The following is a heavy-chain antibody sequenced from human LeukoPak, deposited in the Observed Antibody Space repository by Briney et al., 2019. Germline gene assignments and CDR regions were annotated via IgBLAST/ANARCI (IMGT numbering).Heavy chain of an antibody. CDR1: GGSISSYY. V-gene: IGHV4-59*08. CDR2: IYYSGST. CDR3: ARSPSCGSEHYYFDY. D-gene: IGHD2-21*01. J-gene: IGHJ4*02. Sequence: PSETLSLTCTVSGGSISSYYWSWIRQPPGKGLEWIGYIYYSGSTNYNPSLKSRVTISVDTSKNQFSLKLSSVTAADTAVYYCARSPSCGSEHYYFDYWGQGTLVTVSS.